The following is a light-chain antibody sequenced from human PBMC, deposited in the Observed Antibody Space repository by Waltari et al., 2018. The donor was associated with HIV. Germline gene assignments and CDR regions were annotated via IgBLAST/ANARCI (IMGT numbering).Light chain of an antibody. CDR2: RNK. Sequence: QSVLTQPPSASGTPGPRVTISCSGSSSNIGSNYVYWYQQLPGTAPKLLIYRNKQRPSGVPDRFAGSKSGTSASLAISGLRSEDEADYYCATWDDSLSVVVFGGGTKLTVL. CDR3: ATWDDSLSVVV. CDR1: SSNIGSNY. V-gene: IGLV1-47*01. J-gene: IGLJ2*01.